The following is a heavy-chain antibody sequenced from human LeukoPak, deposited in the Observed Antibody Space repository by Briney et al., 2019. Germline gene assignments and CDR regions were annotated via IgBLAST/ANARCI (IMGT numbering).Heavy chain of an antibody. CDR3: ARGGYGAYMG. V-gene: IGHV3-74*01. CDR1: GFTFSNYW. J-gene: IGHJ4*02. Sequence: GSLRLSCAASGFTFSNYWMHWVRQAPGKGLVWVSGIKSDGAGTSYVDSVKGRFTISRDNAKNTLDLQMNSLRAEDTAVYYCARGGYGAYMGWGQGMLVTVSS. D-gene: IGHD4-17*01. CDR2: IKSDGAGT.